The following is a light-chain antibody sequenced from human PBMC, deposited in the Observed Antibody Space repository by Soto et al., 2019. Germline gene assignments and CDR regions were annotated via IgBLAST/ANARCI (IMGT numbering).Light chain of an antibody. CDR2: KAS. V-gene: IGKV1-5*03. CDR1: ESISSW. Sequence: DIQMTQSPSTLSASVGERVSITCRASESISSWLAWYQQKPGKAPKILINKASNLESGVPSRCSGSGSGTYFPLTIVSLQHAEFAAYYCQQYNTYPLTFGGGNKVEIK. CDR3: QQYNTYPLT. J-gene: IGKJ4*01.